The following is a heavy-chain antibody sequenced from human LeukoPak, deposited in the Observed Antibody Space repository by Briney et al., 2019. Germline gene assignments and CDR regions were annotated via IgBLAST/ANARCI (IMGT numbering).Heavy chain of an antibody. J-gene: IGHJ6*02. CDR1: GFTFSSYA. CDR2: ISGSGGST. D-gene: IGHD3-22*01. Sequence: GGSLRLSCAASGFTFSSYAMSWVRQAPGKGLEWVSAISGSGGSTYYADSVRGRFTISRDNSKNTLYLQMNSLRAEDTAVYYCAKARWGYYDSSGYYYGLRTGYYYYGMDVWGQGTTVTVSS. V-gene: IGHV3-23*01. CDR3: AKARWGYYDSSGYYYGLRTGYYYYGMDV.